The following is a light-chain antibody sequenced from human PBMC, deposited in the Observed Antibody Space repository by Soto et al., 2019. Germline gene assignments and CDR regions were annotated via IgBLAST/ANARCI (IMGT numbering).Light chain of an antibody. J-gene: IGLJ1*01. CDR1: SSDVGGYNY. CDR3: SSYTSSSTPPYV. V-gene: IGLV2-14*01. CDR2: EVS. Sequence: QSALTQPASVSGSPGQSITISCTGTSSDVGGYNYVSWYQQHPGKAPKLMIYEVSNRPSGVSNRFSGSKSGNTASLTISGLQAEXEADYYCSSYTSSSTPPYVFGTGTKLTVL.